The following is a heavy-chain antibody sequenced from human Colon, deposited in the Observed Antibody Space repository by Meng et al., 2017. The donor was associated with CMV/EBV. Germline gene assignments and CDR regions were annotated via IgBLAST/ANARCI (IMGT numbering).Heavy chain of an antibody. CDR3: SNGLLGVQGH. CDR2: IDTTNH. Sequence: LMLSGGGSVAPGVSVSLIRGASGFSLRESAIHWLRQAPGKGLEWVSFIDTTNHYYADSVKGRFTISRDDSKRMVYLQMNNLKTEDTAMYFCSNGLLGVQGHWGQGTLVTVSS. D-gene: IGHD3-3*01. J-gene: IGHJ4*02. V-gene: IGHV3-30*02. CDR1: GFSLRESA.